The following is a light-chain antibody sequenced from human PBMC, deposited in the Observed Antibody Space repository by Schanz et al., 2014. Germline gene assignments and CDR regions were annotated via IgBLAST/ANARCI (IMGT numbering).Light chain of an antibody. Sequence: QSALTQPASVSGSPGQSITISCTGTSSDVGGYNYVAWYQQHPGKAPKLMISDVTRRPSGVPDRFSGSKSGNTASLTVSGLQADDEADYYCTSYAGSNTFVFGGGTKLTVL. J-gene: IGLJ2*01. CDR1: SSDVGGYNY. CDR3: TSYAGSNTFV. V-gene: IGLV2-8*01. CDR2: DVT.